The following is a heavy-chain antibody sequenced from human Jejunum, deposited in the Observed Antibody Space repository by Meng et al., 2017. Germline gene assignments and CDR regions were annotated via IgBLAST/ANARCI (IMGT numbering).Heavy chain of an antibody. V-gene: IGHV1-2*06. CDR1: GCTFTGFY. Sequence: VQLVQSEAELKKPGASVANSCEASGCTFTGFYIHWVRQAPGRGLEWMGRINPSTGGTTSAQRFRGRVIMTRETTINTVYMDLSRLYSYDTAVYFCARESDRGSYFDYWGQGTLVTVSS. D-gene: IGHD3-22*01. CDR2: INPSTGGT. J-gene: IGHJ4*02. CDR3: ARESDRGSYFDY.